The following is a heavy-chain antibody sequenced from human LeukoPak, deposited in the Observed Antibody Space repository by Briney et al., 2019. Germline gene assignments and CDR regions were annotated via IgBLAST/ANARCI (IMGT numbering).Heavy chain of an antibody. V-gene: IGHV4-39*07. D-gene: IGHD6-19*01. CDR2: IYYSGST. CDR1: GGSISSSSYY. J-gene: IGHJ4*02. CDR3: ARVFRFGWFDY. Sequence: SETLSLTCTVSGGSISSSSYYWGWIRQPPGKGLEWIGSIYYSGSTYYNPSLKSRVTISVDTSKNQFSLKLSSVTAADTAVYYCARVFRFGWFDYWGQGTLVTVSS.